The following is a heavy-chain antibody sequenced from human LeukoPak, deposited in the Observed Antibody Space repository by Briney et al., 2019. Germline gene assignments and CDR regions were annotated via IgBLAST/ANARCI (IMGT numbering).Heavy chain of an antibody. Sequence: GGSLRLSCAASGFTFSSYGMHWVRQAPGKGLERVAVIWYDGSNKYYADSVKGRFTISRDNSKNTLYLQMNSLRAEDTAVYYCAKAAAIVPAAVTFFDYWGQGTLVTVSS. CDR2: IWYDGSNK. CDR1: GFTFSSYG. CDR3: AKAAAIVPAAVTFFDY. D-gene: IGHD2-2*01. V-gene: IGHV3-33*06. J-gene: IGHJ4*02.